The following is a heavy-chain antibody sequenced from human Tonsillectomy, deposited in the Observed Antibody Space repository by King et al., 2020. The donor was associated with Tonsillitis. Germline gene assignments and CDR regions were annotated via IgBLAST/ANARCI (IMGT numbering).Heavy chain of an antibody. CDR3: ARVMIDSSGWYSGFYYYYGMDV. CDR1: GYTFTSYG. CDR2: ISAYNGNT. Sequence: QLVQSGAEVKKPGASVKVSCKASGYTFTSYGISWVRQAPGQGLEWMGWISAYNGNTNYAQKLQGRVTMTTDTSTSTAYMELRSLRSDDTAVYYCARVMIDSSGWYSGFYYYYGMDVCGQGTTVTVSS. J-gene: IGHJ6*02. D-gene: IGHD6-19*01. V-gene: IGHV1-18*04.